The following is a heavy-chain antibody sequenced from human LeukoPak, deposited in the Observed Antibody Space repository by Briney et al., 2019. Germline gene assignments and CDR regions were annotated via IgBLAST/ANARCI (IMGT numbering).Heavy chain of an antibody. Sequence: PGGSLRLSCAASGFPFSDHEMNWVRQAPGKGLEWVANIKQDGSEKYYVDSMKGRFTISRDNAKNSLYLQMDSLRAEDTAVYYCARDRARVEGQLGSFDYWGQGTLVTVSS. CDR1: GFPFSDHE. V-gene: IGHV3-7*04. D-gene: IGHD5-18*01. CDR2: IKQDGSEK. CDR3: ARDRARVEGQLGSFDY. J-gene: IGHJ4*02.